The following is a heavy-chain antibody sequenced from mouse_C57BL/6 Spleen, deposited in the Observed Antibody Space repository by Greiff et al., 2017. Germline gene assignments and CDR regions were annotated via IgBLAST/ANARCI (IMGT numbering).Heavy chain of an antibody. CDR3: ARGGLLPYYAMDY. CDR2: IYPGDGDT. CDR1: GYAFSSSW. J-gene: IGHJ4*01. V-gene: IGHV1-82*01. D-gene: IGHD2-3*01. Sequence: VKLMESGPELVKPGASVKISCKASGYAFSSSWMNWVKQRPGKGLEWIGRIYPGDGDTNYNGKFKGKATLTADKSSSTAYMQLSSLTSEDSAVYFCARGGLLPYYAMDYWGQGTSVTVSS.